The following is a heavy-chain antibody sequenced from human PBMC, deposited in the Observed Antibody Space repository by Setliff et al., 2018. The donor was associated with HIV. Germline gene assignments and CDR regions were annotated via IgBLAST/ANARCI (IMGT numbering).Heavy chain of an antibody. CDR3: ARSLYDSSMNVI. J-gene: IGHJ3*02. CDR1: GFTFSTYG. D-gene: IGHD3-22*01. Sequence: PGGSLRLSCAASGFTFSTYGMQWVRQAPGKGLEWVAFIRYDGSNQYYADSVKGRFTISRDNSKNTLYLQMNSLRAEDTAVYYCARSLYDSSMNVIWGQGTMVTVS. CDR2: IRYDGSNQ. V-gene: IGHV3-30*02.